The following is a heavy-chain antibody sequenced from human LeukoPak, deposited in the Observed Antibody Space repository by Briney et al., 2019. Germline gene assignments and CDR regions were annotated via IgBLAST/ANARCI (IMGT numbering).Heavy chain of an antibody. CDR3: AKGPRTAPDDAFDI. D-gene: IGHD2-21*02. Sequence: GGSLRLSCAASGFTFSNYAMSWVRQAPGKGLEWVSAISATGGSTYYVDSVKGRFTISRDNSKNTLYLQMNSLRAEDTAVYYCAKGPRTAPDDAFDILGQGTMVTVSS. J-gene: IGHJ3*02. CDR2: ISATGGST. V-gene: IGHV3-23*01. CDR1: GFTFSNYA.